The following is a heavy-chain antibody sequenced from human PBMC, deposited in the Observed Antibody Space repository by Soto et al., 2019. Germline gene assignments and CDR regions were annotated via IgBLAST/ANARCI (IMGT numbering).Heavy chain of an antibody. CDR3: ASDGGDCGYRLTYYYYIGMDV. V-gene: IGHV1-3*05. J-gene: IGHJ6*02. D-gene: IGHD2-21*02. CDR1: GYAFSSYA. Sequence: QVQLVQSGAEEKKPGASVKVSCKASGYAFSSYAMHWVRQAPGQRLEWMGWINIGSGNTEYSQNFQDRITITRDTSASTVYMDLSSLRSEDTAVYYCASDGGDCGYRLTYYYYIGMDVWCQGTTVSVSS. CDR2: INIGSGNT.